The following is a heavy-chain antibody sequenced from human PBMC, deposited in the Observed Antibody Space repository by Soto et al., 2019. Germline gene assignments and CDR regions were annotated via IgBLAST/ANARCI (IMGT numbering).Heavy chain of an antibody. CDR2: IYHGST. J-gene: IGHJ4*02. CDR1: GGSISSGGYS. CDR3: ARAGGLGAVAVDY. Sequence: SETLSLTCAVSGGSISSGGYSWSWIRQPPGKGLEWIGYIYHGSTYYNPSLKSRVTISVDRSKNQFSLKLSFVTAADTAVYYCARAGGLGAVAVDYWGQGTLVTVSS. D-gene: IGHD6-19*01. V-gene: IGHV4-30-2*01.